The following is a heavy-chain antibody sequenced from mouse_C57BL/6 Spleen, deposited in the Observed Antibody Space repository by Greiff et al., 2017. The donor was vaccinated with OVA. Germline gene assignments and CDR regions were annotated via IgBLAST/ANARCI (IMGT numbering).Heavy chain of an antibody. CDR1: GYTFTDYN. D-gene: IGHD2-2*01. J-gene: IGHJ3*01. Sequence: EVQLQQSGPELVKPGASVKIPCKASGYTFTDYNMDWVKQSHGKSLEWIGDINPNNGGTIYNQKFKGKATLTVDKSSSTAYMELRSLTSEDTAVYYCARGDYGYDLAWFAYWGQGTLVTVSA. V-gene: IGHV1-18*01. CDR3: ARGDYGYDLAWFAY. CDR2: INPNNGGT.